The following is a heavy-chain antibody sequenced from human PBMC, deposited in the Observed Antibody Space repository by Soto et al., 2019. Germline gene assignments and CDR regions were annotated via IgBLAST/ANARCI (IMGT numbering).Heavy chain of an antibody. CDR2: AYFSGGNT. V-gene: IGHV4-39*01. D-gene: IGHD6-25*01. CDR1: VESRWGYDDS. Sequence: SCSLSLTCTVSVESRWGYDDSWSWIRQAPGKGLEWIGSAYFSGGNTYYNPSLKSRASISVDTSKNEFFLRLTSLTAADTAVYFCAYGSSSAWIDYWGQGTLVTVPS. CDR3: AYGSSSAWIDY. J-gene: IGHJ4*02.